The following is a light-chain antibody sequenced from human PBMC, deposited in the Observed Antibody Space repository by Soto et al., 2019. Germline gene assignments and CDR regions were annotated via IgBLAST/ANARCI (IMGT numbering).Light chain of an antibody. CDR2: DGS. V-gene: IGKV1-5*02. J-gene: IGKJ1*01. Sequence: DIKTTHSPATPAGSVGATVTLICRASQTVSSWLAWYQQNPGKAPTLLIYDGSSLESGVPSRFSGSASRTEFPLTISSLQPDDSATYYCKQYNTYSTVGQGTKVEIK. CDR1: QTVSSW. CDR3: KQYNTYST.